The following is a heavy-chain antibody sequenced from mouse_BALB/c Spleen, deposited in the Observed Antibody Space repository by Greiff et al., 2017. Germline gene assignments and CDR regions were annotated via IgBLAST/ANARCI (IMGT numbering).Heavy chain of an antibody. V-gene: IGHV1-7*01. J-gene: IGHJ2*01. CDR1: GYTFTSYW. CDR2: INPSTGYT. D-gene: IGHD2-1*01. CDR3: AREVYYGNIDY. Sequence: VMLQQSGAELAKPGASVKMSCKASGYTFTSYWMHWVKQRPGQGLEWIGYINPSTGYTEYNQKFKDKATLTADKSSSTAYMQLSSLTSEDSAVYYCAREVYYGNIDYWGQGTTLTVSS.